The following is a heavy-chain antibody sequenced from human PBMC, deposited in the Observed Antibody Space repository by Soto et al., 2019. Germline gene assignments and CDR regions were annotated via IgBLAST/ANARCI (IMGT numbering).Heavy chain of an antibody. CDR1: GFTFSSYA. D-gene: IGHD2-2*01. CDR2: ISYDGSNK. CDR3: ARPGYCSSTSCSNWFDP. Sequence: GGSLRLSCAASGFTFSSYAMHWVRQAPGKGLEWVAVISYDGSNKYYADSVKGRFTISRDNSKNTLYLQMNSLRAEDTAVYYCARPGYCSSTSCSNWFDPWGQGTLVTVSS. J-gene: IGHJ5*02. V-gene: IGHV3-30-3*01.